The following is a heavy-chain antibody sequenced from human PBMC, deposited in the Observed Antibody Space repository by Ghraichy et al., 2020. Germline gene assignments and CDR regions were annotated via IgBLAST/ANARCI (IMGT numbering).Heavy chain of an antibody. J-gene: IGHJ3*02. CDR1: GGSIRSGDYY. CDR2: IYYSGNT. D-gene: IGHD3-10*01. Sequence: SETLSLTCTVSGGSIRSGDYYWNWIRQPPGKGLEWIGSIYYSGNTYYTPSLKSRVTISVDTSKNQFSLKLSSVTAADPAVYYCASDVTMVSDAFDSWGQGTMVTVSS. V-gene: IGHV4-30-4*01. CDR3: ASDVTMVSDAFDS.